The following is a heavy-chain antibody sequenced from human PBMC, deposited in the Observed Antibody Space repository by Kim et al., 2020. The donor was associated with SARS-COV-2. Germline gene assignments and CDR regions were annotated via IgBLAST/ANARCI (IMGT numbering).Heavy chain of an antibody. CDR3: ARGIWGTYRYTDY. V-gene: IGHV7-4-1*02. CDR1: GYTFTNNA. J-gene: IGHJ4*02. Sequence: ASVKVSCKASGYTFTNNAISWVRQAPGQGLEWMGWINTDTGNPTYAQAFTRRFVFSVDTSVTTAYLQISSLEAEDTALYYCARGIWGTYRYTDYWGQGT. D-gene: IGHD3-16*02. CDR2: INTDTGNP.